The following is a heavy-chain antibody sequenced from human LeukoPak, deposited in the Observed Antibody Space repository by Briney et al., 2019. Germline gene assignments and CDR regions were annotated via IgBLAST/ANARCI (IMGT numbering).Heavy chain of an antibody. J-gene: IGHJ6*02. Sequence: GGSLRLSCAASGFTFSSYGMSWVRQAPGKGLEWVSTFSGRGGRTDYADSVKGRFTISRDNSQNRLYLQMNSLRAEDTAVYYCAKRFMDGNYGLGWGYYYYYGMDVWGQGATVTVSS. CDR2: FSGRGGRT. CDR3: AKRFMDGNYGLGWGYYYYYGMDV. V-gene: IGHV3-23*01. CDR1: GFTFSSYG. D-gene: IGHD4-17*01.